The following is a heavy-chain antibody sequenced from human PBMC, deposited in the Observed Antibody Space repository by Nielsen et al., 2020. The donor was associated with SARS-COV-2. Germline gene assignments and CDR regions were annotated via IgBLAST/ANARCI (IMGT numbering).Heavy chain of an antibody. D-gene: IGHD3-3*01. Sequence: ASVKVSCKASGYTFTSYGISWVRQAPGQGLEWMGWISAYNGNTNYAQKFQGRVTMTRNTSISTAYMELSSLRSEDTAVYYCASRLVFDFWSGYYYYGMDVWGQGTTVTVSS. CDR3: ASRLVFDFWSGYYYYGMDV. CDR1: GYTFTSYG. J-gene: IGHJ6*02. CDR2: ISAYNGNT. V-gene: IGHV1-18*01.